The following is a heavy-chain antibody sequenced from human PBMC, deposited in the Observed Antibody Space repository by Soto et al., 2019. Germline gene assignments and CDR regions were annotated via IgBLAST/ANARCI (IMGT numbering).Heavy chain of an antibody. Sequence: EVQLLESGGGLVQPGGSLRLSCAASGFTFSNYVMSWVRQAPGKGLEWVSGISGSDNSTYYADSVKGRFTISRDNSKNTLYLQMSSLGAEDTAVYYCAKGGRGTYLFVDWGQGTLVTVSS. V-gene: IGHV3-23*01. CDR3: AKGGRGTYLFVD. D-gene: IGHD1-26*01. J-gene: IGHJ4*02. CDR1: GFTFSNYV. CDR2: ISGSDNST.